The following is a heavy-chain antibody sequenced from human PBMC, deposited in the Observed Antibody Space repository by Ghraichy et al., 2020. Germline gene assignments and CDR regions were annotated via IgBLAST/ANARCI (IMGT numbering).Heavy chain of an antibody. V-gene: IGHV3-53*01. Sequence: GSLRLSCAASGFTVSNYNMNWVRQAPGKGLEWVSLIYSGGKTYYADSVKGRFTISRDNSKNTVYLQVNSLRVEDTALYYCARDLTVEARFDPWGQGTLVTVSS. D-gene: IGHD3-10*01. CDR2: IYSGGKT. CDR3: ARDLTVEARFDP. J-gene: IGHJ5*02. CDR1: GFTVSNYN.